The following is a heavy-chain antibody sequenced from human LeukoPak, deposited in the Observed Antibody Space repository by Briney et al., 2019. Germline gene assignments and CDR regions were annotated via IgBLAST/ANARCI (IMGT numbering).Heavy chain of an antibody. CDR1: AYTFTSYA. CDR2: ISVYNGNT. V-gene: IGHV1-18*01. CDR3: ARDLAGIVGVTAWFDP. Sequence: ASVKVSCKASAYTFTSYAISWMRQASGQGLEWMGLISVYNGNTNYAQKFQGRVTMTTDTSTNTVYMELRSLRFDDTAVYYCARDLAGIVGVTAWFDPGGQGTRITVSA. D-gene: IGHD1-26*01. J-gene: IGHJ5*02.